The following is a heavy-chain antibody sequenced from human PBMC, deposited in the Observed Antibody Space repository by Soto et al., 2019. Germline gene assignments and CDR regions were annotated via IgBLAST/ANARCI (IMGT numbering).Heavy chain of an antibody. Sequence: PSETLSLTCSVSGGSISSGYYYWSWIRQPPGKGLEWIGNIYYSGNTYYNPSLKSRLIISIATSKNQFSLQVGSETAADTAVYYCASSSLYGIDVWGQGTTVTVSS. CDR1: GGSISSGYYY. CDR2: IYYSGNT. J-gene: IGHJ6*02. CDR3: ASSSLYGIDV. V-gene: IGHV4-30-4*01.